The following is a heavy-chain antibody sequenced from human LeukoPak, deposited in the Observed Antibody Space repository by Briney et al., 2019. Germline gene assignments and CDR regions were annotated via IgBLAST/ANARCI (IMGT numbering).Heavy chain of an antibody. CDR2: IYYSGST. CDR3: VGLVIAAAGHDYYYYGMDV. CDR1: GGSISSYY. Sequence: SETLSLTCTVSGGSISSYYWNWIRQPPGKGLEWIGYIYYSGSTKYNPSLKSRVVISVDTSKNQFSLRLSSVTAADTAVYYCVGLVIAAAGHDYYYYGMDVWGQGTTVTVSS. J-gene: IGHJ6*02. V-gene: IGHV4-59*12. D-gene: IGHD6-13*01.